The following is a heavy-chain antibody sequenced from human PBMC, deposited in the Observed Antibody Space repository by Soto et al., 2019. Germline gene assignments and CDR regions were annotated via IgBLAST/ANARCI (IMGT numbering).Heavy chain of an antibody. CDR2: INAGNGNT. CDR1: GYTFTSYA. J-gene: IGHJ4*02. D-gene: IGHD6-13*01. V-gene: IGHV1-3*01. Sequence: QVQLVQSGAEVKKPGASVKVSCKASGYTFTSYAMHWVRQAPGQRLEWMGWINAGNGNTKYSQKFQGRVTITRDTSASTAYMELSSLRSEDTALYYCASSTYPGLAAAGTIGLSRWGQGTLVTVSS. CDR3: ASSTYPGLAAAGTIGLSR.